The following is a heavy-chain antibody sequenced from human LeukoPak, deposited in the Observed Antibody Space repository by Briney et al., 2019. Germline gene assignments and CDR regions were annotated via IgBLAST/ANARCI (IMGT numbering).Heavy chain of an antibody. CDR2: IYPGDSDT. Sequence: GESLKISCKGSGYSFTSYWIGWVRQMPGKGLEWMGIIYPGDSDTRYSPSFQGQVTISADKSISTAYLQWSSLKASDTAMYYCARRKGATIFDDAFDIWGQGTMVTVSS. CDR1: GYSFTSYW. CDR3: ARRKGATIFDDAFDI. D-gene: IGHD1-26*01. J-gene: IGHJ3*02. V-gene: IGHV5-51*01.